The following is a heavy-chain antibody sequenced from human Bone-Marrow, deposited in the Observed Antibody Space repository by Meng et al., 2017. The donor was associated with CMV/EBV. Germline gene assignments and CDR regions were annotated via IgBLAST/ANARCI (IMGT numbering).Heavy chain of an antibody. J-gene: IGHJ2*01. Sequence: GESLKISCAASGFTFSSYSMNWVRQAPGKGLEWVSSISSSSSYIYYADSVKGRFTISRDNAKNSLYLQMNSLRAEDTAVYYCARIAAAGPGGLYFDLWGRGTLVTVSS. D-gene: IGHD6-13*01. CDR3: ARIAAAGPGGLYFDL. V-gene: IGHV3-21*01. CDR2: ISSSSSYI. CDR1: GFTFSSYS.